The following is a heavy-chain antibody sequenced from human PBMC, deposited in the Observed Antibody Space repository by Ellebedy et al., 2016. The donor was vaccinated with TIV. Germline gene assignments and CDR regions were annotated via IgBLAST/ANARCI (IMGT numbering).Heavy chain of an antibody. Sequence: LSLTCXASGFTFSNYAMSWVRQAPGKGLEWVSAITGIGTSTYYADSVKGRFTISRDNSKNTLSLQMNSLRADDTAIYYCAKPMGPGGRFDAFDIWGQGTLVTVSS. V-gene: IGHV3-23*01. CDR3: AKPMGPGGRFDAFDI. D-gene: IGHD3-16*01. J-gene: IGHJ3*02. CDR2: ITGIGTST. CDR1: GFTFSNYA.